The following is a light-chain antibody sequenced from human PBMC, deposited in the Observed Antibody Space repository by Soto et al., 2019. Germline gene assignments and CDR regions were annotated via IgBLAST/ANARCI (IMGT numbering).Light chain of an antibody. CDR2: AAS. Sequence: DIQMTQSPSSLSASVGDRVTITCRAIQGIMKFLAWYQQKPGKVHKLLMSAASTLESGVPSRFSGSWSGTDFTITITSLQPEDVATYYCQKYSRVITFGQGTRLEIK. J-gene: IGKJ5*01. CDR3: QKYSRVIT. V-gene: IGKV1-27*01. CDR1: QGIMKF.